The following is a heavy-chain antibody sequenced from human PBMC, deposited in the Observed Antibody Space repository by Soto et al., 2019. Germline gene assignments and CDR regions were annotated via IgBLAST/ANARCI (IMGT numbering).Heavy chain of an antibody. J-gene: IGHJ4*02. D-gene: IGHD3-10*01. Sequence: PSETLSLTCSVSGGSITSFYWSWVRQAPGKGPEWIGYIHYTGYTEYNPSLKSRVTISADTSKNQITLKLSSVTAADTAVYYCARKITMVRGAPGFDYWGQGTLVTVSS. V-gene: IGHV4-59*12. CDR2: IHYTGYT. CDR3: ARKITMVRGAPGFDY. CDR1: GGSITSFY.